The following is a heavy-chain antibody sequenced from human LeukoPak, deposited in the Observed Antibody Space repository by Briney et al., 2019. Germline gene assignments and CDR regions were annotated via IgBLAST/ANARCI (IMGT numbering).Heavy chain of an antibody. CDR2: INPNSGGT. Sequence: ASVKVSCKASGYTFTGYYMHWVRQAPGQGLEWMGWINPNSGGTNYAQKFQGRVTMTRDTSISTAYMELSRLRSDDTAVYYCAAEDYSNFDFDYWSQGTLVTVSS. J-gene: IGHJ4*02. D-gene: IGHD4-11*01. V-gene: IGHV1-2*02. CDR1: GYTFTGYY. CDR3: AAEDYSNFDFDY.